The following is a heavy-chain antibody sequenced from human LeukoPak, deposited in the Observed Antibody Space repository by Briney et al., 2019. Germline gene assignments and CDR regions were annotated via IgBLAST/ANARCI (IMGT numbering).Heavy chain of an antibody. CDR3: AKFATPYCSSTSCYPGYFQH. CDR1: GFTFSSYA. D-gene: IGHD2-2*01. Sequence: GGSLGLPCAAYGFTFSSYAMSWVRQAPGKGLEWVSAISGSGGSTYYADSVKGRFTISRDNSKNTLYLQMNSLRAEDTAVYYCAKFATPYCSSTSCYPGYFQHWGQGTLVTVSS. V-gene: IGHV3-23*01. J-gene: IGHJ1*01. CDR2: ISGSGGST.